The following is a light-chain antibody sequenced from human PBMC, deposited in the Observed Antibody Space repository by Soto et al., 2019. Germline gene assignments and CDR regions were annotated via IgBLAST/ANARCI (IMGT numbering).Light chain of an antibody. Sequence: ESMLTQSPGTLSLSPGERATLSCRASQSISSRYLTWYQHKPGQATRLLIYGASIRATGIPDRFSGSGSGTDFTLTISRLEPEDFAVYYCQQFRSSPPAFTFGQGTKLEI. V-gene: IGKV3-20*01. CDR3: QQFRSSPPAFT. CDR1: QSISSRY. CDR2: GAS. J-gene: IGKJ2*01.